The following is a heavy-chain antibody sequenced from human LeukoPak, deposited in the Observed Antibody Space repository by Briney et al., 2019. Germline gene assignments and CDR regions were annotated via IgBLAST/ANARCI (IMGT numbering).Heavy chain of an antibody. Sequence: GGSLRLSCAASGFTFSSYWMTWVRQAPGKGLEWVANIEQDGSEKYYADSVKGRFTISRDSSRNTVHLQMNSLRADDTAVYYCARDGYSGYGYYFDYWGQGTLVTVSS. D-gene: IGHD5-12*01. CDR2: IEQDGSEK. V-gene: IGHV3-7*05. J-gene: IGHJ4*02. CDR1: GFTFSSYW. CDR3: ARDGYSGYGYYFDY.